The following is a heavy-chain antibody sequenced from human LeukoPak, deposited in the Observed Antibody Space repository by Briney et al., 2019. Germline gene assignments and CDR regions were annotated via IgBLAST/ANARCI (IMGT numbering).Heavy chain of an antibody. CDR1: GGSISSYY. D-gene: IGHD5-12*01. Sequence: SETLSLTCIVSGGSISSYYWSWIRQSPGKGLEWIGYVYSTGSTNYNPSLKSRVTMSIDTSKNQFSLKLSSVTAADTAVYFCARGYDPRSFYYYYMDVWGKGTTVTISS. CDR3: ARGYDPRSFYYYYMDV. J-gene: IGHJ6*03. CDR2: VYSTGST. V-gene: IGHV4-59*01.